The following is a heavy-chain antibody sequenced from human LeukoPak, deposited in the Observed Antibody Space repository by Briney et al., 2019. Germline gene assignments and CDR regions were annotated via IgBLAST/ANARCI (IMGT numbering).Heavy chain of an antibody. CDR2: ISWDGGST. Sequence: GGSLRLSCAASGFTFDDYTMHWVRQAPGKGLEWVSLISWDGGSTYYADSVKGRFTISRDNSKNSLYLQMNSLRTEDTALYYCAKDGGEHIYFQHWGQGTLVTVSS. D-gene: IGHD2-21*01. CDR1: GFTFDDYT. CDR3: AKDGGEHIYFQH. J-gene: IGHJ1*01. V-gene: IGHV3-43*01.